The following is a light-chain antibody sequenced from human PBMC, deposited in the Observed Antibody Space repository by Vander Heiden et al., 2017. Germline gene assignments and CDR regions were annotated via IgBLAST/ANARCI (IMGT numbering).Light chain of an antibody. CDR3: QQSDSTPVT. CDR2: AAS. J-gene: IGKJ3*01. V-gene: IGKV1-39*01. CDR1: QSISSY. Sequence: DIQMTQSPSSLSASVGDRVTITCRASQSISSYLNWYQQKPGEAPKLLIYAASSLQSGVPSRFSGSGSGTDFTLTISSLQPEDFATYYCQQSDSTPVTFGHGTKVDIK.